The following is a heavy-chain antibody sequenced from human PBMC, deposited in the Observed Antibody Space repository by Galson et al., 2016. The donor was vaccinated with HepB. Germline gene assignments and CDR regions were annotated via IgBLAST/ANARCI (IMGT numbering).Heavy chain of an antibody. CDR1: GYTFTSYG. V-gene: IGHV1-18*01. CDR2: IAPYNGNT. CDR3: ARYRGYSSAYLDY. D-gene: IGHD2-15*01. J-gene: IGHJ4*02. Sequence: SVKVSCKASGYTFTSYGINWVRQAPGQGLEWMGWIAPYNGNTNYAQRIQGRVTMTTDTTTRIAYMELRSLRTDDTAVYYCARYRGYSSAYLDYWGQGTLGPVSS.